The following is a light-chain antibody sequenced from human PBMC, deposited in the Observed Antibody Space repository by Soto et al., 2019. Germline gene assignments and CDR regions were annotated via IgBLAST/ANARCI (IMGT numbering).Light chain of an antibody. J-gene: IGLJ2*01. CDR2: RND. Sequence: QSVLTQPPSASGTPGQRVTISCSGSSSNIGSNYVYWYQQLPGAAPKVLIYRNDLRPSGVPDRFSGSRSGTSSSLAISGLRSEDEADYYSASWDDSLSGRVVFGGGTKLTVL. CDR3: ASWDDSLSGRVV. V-gene: IGLV1-47*01. CDR1: SSNIGSNY.